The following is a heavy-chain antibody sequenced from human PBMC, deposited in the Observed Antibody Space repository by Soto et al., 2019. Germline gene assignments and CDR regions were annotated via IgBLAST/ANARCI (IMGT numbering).Heavy chain of an antibody. J-gene: IGHJ5*02. Sequence: QVHLVQSGVEVKTPGASVKVSCQASGYTFFTYDISWVRQAPGQGLEWRGWISTYSGDTKYAQKFQGRVTMTTDTSTTTAYLELRSLRSDETAVYYCARHHGPTTSENWFDPWGQGTLVTVSS. CDR1: GYTFFTYD. D-gene: IGHD5-12*01. CDR3: ARHHGPTTSENWFDP. CDR2: ISTYSGDT. V-gene: IGHV1-18*01.